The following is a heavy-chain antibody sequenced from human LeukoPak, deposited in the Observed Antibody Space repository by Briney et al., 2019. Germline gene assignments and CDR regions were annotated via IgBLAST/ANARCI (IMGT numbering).Heavy chain of an antibody. J-gene: IGHJ6*03. CDR1: GFTFDDYG. V-gene: IGHV3-66*02. Sequence: GGSLRLSCATSGFTFDDYGMSWVRQAPGKGLEWVSVIYSGGSTYYADSVKGRFTISRDNSKNTLYLQMNSLRAEDTAVYYCARDYSNYGYYYYMDVWGKGTTVTVSS. CDR3: ARDYSNYGYYYYMDV. CDR2: IYSGGST. D-gene: IGHD4-11*01.